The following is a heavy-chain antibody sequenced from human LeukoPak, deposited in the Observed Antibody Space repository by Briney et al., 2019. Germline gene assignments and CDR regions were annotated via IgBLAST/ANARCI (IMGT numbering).Heavy chain of an antibody. CDR3: ARSGGYSSSWSL. CDR1: VGSISSYY. D-gene: IGHD6-13*01. CDR2: ISNTGIT. Sequence: PSETLSLTRTVSVGSISSYYWNWIRQPPGKGLEWIGYISNTGITTYNPSLKSRVTISVDTSKSQFSLKLSSVTAADTAVYYCARSGGYSSSWSLWGQGTLVTVSS. J-gene: IGHJ4*02. V-gene: IGHV4-59*01.